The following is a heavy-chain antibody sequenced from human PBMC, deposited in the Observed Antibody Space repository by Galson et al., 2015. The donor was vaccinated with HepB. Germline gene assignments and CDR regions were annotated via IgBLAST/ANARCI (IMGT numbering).Heavy chain of an antibody. Sequence: SVKVSCKASGGTFSSYAISWARQAPGQGLEWMGGIIPIFGTANYAQKFQGRVTITADESTSTAYMELSSLRSEDTAVYYCASHDILTGYYPNWFDPWGQGTLATVSS. D-gene: IGHD3-9*01. J-gene: IGHJ5*02. CDR1: GGTFSSYA. CDR2: IIPIFGTA. CDR3: ASHDILTGYYPNWFDP. V-gene: IGHV1-69*13.